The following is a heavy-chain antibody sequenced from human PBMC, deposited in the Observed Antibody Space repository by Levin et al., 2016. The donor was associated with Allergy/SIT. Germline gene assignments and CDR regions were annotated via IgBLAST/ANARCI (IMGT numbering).Heavy chain of an antibody. CDR2: ISGSGGST. Sequence: GESLKISCAASGFTFSSYAMSWVRQAPGKGLEWVSAISGSGGSTYYADSVKGRFTISRDNSKNTLYLQMNSLRAEDTAVYYCAKASTMVRGVIISPFDYWGQGTLVTVSS. CDR1: GFTFSSYA. J-gene: IGHJ4*02. CDR3: AKASTMVRGVIISPFDY. V-gene: IGHV3-23*01. D-gene: IGHD3-10*01.